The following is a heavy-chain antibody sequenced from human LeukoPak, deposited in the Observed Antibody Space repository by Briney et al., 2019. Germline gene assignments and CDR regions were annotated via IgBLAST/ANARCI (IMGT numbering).Heavy chain of an antibody. CDR2: IVSTGGST. CDR1: GFTFSGYA. CDR3: VKSYSSSWYAFDI. V-gene: IGHV3-64D*06. J-gene: IGHJ3*02. D-gene: IGHD6-13*01. Sequence: GGSLRLSCSASGFTFSGYAMHWVRQAPGKGLEHVSVIVSTGGSTYYADSVKGRFTISRDNSKNTLYLQMSSLRAEDTAVYYRVKSYSSSWYAFDIWGQGTMVTVSS.